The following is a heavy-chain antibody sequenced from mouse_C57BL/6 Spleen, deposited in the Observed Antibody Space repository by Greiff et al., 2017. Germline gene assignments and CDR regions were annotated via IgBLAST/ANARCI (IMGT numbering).Heavy chain of an antibody. CDR3: VRPPIYDGSYYYAMDY. Sequence: EVKLVESGGGLVQPKGSLKLSCAASGFSFNTYAMNWVRQAPGKGLEWVARIRSKSNNYATYYADSVKDRFTISRDDSESMLYLQMNNLKTEDTAMYYCVRPPIYDGSYYYAMDYWGQGTSVTVSS. J-gene: IGHJ4*01. V-gene: IGHV10-1*01. CDR2: IRSKSNNYAT. D-gene: IGHD2-3*01. CDR1: GFSFNTYA.